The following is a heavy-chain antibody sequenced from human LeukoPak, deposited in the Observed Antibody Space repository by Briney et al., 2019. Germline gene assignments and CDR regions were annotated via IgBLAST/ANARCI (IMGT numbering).Heavy chain of an antibody. CDR2: INPDTGRT. D-gene: IGHD3-22*01. CDR1: GYTFTGYY. Sequence: ASVTVSCKASGYTFTGYYMHWVRQAPGQGLEWMGWINPDTGRTNYAQKFQGRVTMTRDTSITTAYMELTRLTSDDTAVYSCARGTYYDSSAYSGVRLFDYWGQGTLVTVSS. J-gene: IGHJ4*02. V-gene: IGHV1-2*02. CDR3: ARGTYYDSSAYSGVRLFDY.